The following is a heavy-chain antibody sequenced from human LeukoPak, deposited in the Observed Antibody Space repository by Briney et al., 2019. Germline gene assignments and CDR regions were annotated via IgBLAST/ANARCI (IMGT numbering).Heavy chain of an antibody. CDR3: ARDDIAAAGPYYGMDV. D-gene: IGHD6-13*01. J-gene: IGHJ6*02. Sequence: ASVKVSCKASGYTFTSYGISWVRQAPGQGLEWMGWIGAYNGNTNYAQKLQGRVTMTTDTSTSTAYMELGSLRSDDTAVYYCARDDIAAAGPYYGMDVWGQGTTVTVSS. V-gene: IGHV1-18*01. CDR2: IGAYNGNT. CDR1: GYTFTSYG.